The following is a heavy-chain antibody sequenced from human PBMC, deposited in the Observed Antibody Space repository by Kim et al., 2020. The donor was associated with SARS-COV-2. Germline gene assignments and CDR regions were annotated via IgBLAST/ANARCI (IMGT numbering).Heavy chain of an antibody. Sequence: YYADSVKGRFNISRDNRKAFVYLQMNSRRTDDTAVYYCAKDRVTGRGFLDSWGQGTLVTVSS. V-gene: IGHV3-43*01. CDR3: AKDRVTGRGFLDS. D-gene: IGHD2-21*02. J-gene: IGHJ4*02.